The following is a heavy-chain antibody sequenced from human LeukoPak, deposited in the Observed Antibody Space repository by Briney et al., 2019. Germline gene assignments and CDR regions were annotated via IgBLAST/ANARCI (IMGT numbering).Heavy chain of an antibody. Sequence: ASVKVSCKSSGYTFTSYGISWVRQAPGQGLGWLGWISAYNGNTNYAQKLQGRVTMTTDTSTSTAYMELRSLRSDDTAVYYCARLDYYDSSGYYFLDYWGQGTLVTVSS. D-gene: IGHD3-22*01. CDR1: GYTFTSYG. J-gene: IGHJ4*02. CDR3: ARLDYYDSSGYYFLDY. CDR2: ISAYNGNT. V-gene: IGHV1-18*01.